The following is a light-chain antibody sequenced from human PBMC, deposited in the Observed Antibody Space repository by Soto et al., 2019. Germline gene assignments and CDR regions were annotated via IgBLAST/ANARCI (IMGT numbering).Light chain of an antibody. V-gene: IGKV3-20*01. CDR1: QSVSSSY. CDR3: QQYQSLT. Sequence: IVLTQSPAILALSPGDRATLSCRASQSVSSSYLAWYQHKPGQAPRLLIHGASSRVTGIPDRFSGSGSGTIFTLTITRLEPEDFAVYYCQQYQSLTFGGGTKVDIK. CDR2: GAS. J-gene: IGKJ4*01.